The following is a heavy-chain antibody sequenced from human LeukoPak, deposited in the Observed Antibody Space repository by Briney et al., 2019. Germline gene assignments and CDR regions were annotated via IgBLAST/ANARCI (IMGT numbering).Heavy chain of an antibody. V-gene: IGHV4-59*08. CDR3: ARTDYDSSGYYYYGLDV. J-gene: IGHJ6*02. CDR2: IYYSGST. CDR1: GGSISSYY. Sequence: SETLSLTCTVSGGSISSYYWSWIRQPPGKGLEWIGYIYYSGSTNYSPSLKSRVTISVDTSKNQFSLKLSSVTAADTAVYYCARTDYDSSGYYYYGLDVWGQGPTVTVSS. D-gene: IGHD3-22*01.